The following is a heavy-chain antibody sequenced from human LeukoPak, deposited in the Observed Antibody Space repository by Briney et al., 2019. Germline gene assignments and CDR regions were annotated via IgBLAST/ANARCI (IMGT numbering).Heavy chain of an antibody. J-gene: IGHJ6*03. V-gene: IGHV3-23*01. D-gene: IGHD5-12*01. CDR3: ARGPRGYSGYDYDYYYYYMDV. Sequence: GGSLRLSCAASGFTFSSYAMSWVRQAPGKGLEWVSAISGSGGSTYYADSVKGRFTISRDNSKNTLYLQMNSLRAEDTAVYYCARGPRGYSGYDYDYYYYYMDVWGKGTTVTVSS. CDR2: ISGSGGST. CDR1: GFTFSSYA.